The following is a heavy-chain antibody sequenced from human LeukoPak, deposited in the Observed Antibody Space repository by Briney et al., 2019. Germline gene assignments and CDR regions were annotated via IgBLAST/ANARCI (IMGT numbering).Heavy chain of an antibody. CDR2: IRYDGSNK. D-gene: IGHD4-17*01. CDR1: GFTFSSYG. Sequence: GGSLRLSCAASGFTFSSYGMHWVRQAQGKGLEWVAFIRYDGSNKYYADSVKGRFTISRDNSKNTLYLQMNSLRAEDTAVYYCAKDPTVTMGPHYFDYWGQGTLVTVSS. V-gene: IGHV3-30*02. J-gene: IGHJ4*02. CDR3: AKDPTVTMGPHYFDY.